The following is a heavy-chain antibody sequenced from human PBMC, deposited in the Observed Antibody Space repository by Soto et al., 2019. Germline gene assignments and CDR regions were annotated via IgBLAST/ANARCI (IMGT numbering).Heavy chain of an antibody. Sequence: EVQLLESGGGLVQPGGSLRLSCAASGFTFSSYAMSWVRQAPGKGLEWVSAISGSGGSTYYADSVKGRFTISRDNSENTLYLQMNSLRAEDTAVYYSAKGVNYDILTGYYQDYAFDIWGQGTMVTVSS. CDR2: ISGSGGST. CDR1: GFTFSSYA. D-gene: IGHD3-9*01. V-gene: IGHV3-23*01. J-gene: IGHJ3*02. CDR3: AKGVNYDILTGYYQDYAFDI.